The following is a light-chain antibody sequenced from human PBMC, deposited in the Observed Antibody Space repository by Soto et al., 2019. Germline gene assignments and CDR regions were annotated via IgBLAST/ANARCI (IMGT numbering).Light chain of an antibody. V-gene: IGKV1-6*01. CDR1: QGIGNA. CDR3: LQDINYPWT. Sequence: ALQMTQSPSSLYASVGDRVTISCRASQGIGNALGWYKQKPGKPPKVLSYGASNLQSGVPPRFRGSGSGTEFTLAISSLQPEDSATYYCLQDINYPWTFGQGTKVDIK. CDR2: GAS. J-gene: IGKJ1*01.